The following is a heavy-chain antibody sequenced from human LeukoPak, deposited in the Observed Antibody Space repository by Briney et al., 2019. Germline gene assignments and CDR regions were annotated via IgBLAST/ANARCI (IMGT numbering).Heavy chain of an antibody. CDR3: ARTGPTTYYFDY. Sequence: GGSLRLSCAASGFTFDDYAMHWVRQAPGKGLEWVSGITWNSGSIGYADSVKGRFTISRDNAKNSLYLQMNSLRAEDTALYYCARTGPTTYYFDYWGQGTLVTVSS. CDR1: GFTFDDYA. J-gene: IGHJ4*02. D-gene: IGHD5-12*01. CDR2: ITWNSGSI. V-gene: IGHV3-9*01.